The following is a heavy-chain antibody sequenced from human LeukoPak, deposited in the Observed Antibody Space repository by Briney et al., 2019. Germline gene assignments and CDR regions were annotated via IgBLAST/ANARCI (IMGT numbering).Heavy chain of an antibody. CDR3: ARVYGDYYDY. CDR2: IKQDGSEK. V-gene: IGHV3-7*01. D-gene: IGHD4-17*01. CDR1: GFTFGSYW. Sequence: PGGSLRLSCAASGFTFGSYWMSWVRQAPGKGLEWVANIKQDGSEKYYVDSVKGRFTISRDNAKNSLYLQMNSLRAEDTAVYYCARVYGDYYDYWGQGTLVTVSS. J-gene: IGHJ4*02.